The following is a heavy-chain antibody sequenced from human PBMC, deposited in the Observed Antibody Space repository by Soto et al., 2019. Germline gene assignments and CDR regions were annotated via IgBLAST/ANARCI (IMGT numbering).Heavy chain of an antibody. V-gene: IGHV4-4*02. CDR2: TYHSGTT. D-gene: IGHD6-13*01. Sequence: QVQLQESGPGLVQPSGTLSLTCAVSGDSINNSHWWSWVRQTPGKGLEWIGETYHSGTTNYNPSLKTRVTISINKSKNEFSLKMKSVTAADTSVYYCAREVNSSPARGLNWFDPWGQGTLVTVSS. CDR3: AREVNSSPARGLNWFDP. CDR1: GDSINNSHW. J-gene: IGHJ5*02.